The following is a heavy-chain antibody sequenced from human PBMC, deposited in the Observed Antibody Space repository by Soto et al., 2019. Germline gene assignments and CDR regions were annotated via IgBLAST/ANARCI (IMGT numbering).Heavy chain of an antibody. J-gene: IGHJ4*02. CDR1: GFTFNYYW. CDR3: ARDEGVEY. CDR2: IKQDGGDQ. Sequence: LRLSCVASGFTFNYYWMSWVRQAPGKVLEWVANIKQDGGDQYYLDSVKGRFTISRDNAKNLLYLQMSSLRAEDTAVYYCARDEGVEYWGQGTLVSVSS. V-gene: IGHV3-7*03.